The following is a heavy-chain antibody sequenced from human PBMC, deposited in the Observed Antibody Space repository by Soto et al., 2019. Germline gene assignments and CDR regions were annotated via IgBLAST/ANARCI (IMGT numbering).Heavy chain of an antibody. V-gene: IGHV4-31*03. CDR1: AGSISSGVTVSY. Sequence: QVQLQESGPGLGKPSQTLSLTCTVSAGSISSGVTVSYWPWIRQLPGKGLEWIGYIYYTGNTYYNPSLKSRPTISIDTSENQFSLKLTSVTAADTAVYFCASGHDAYKVRYWGQGTLVTVSS. J-gene: IGHJ4*02. D-gene: IGHD1-1*01. CDR3: ASGHDAYKVRY. CDR2: IYYTGNT.